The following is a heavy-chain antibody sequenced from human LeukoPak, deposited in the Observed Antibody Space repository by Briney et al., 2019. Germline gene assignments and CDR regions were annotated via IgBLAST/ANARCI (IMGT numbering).Heavy chain of an antibody. V-gene: IGHV3-23*01. CDR3: AKDCGSGWPFTPNYYYYGMDV. CDR2: ST. D-gene: IGHD6-19*01. J-gene: IGHJ6*02. Sequence: STYYADSVKDRFTISRDNSKNTLYLQMNSLRAEDPAVYYCAKDCGSGWPFTPNYYYYGMDVWGQGTTVTVSS.